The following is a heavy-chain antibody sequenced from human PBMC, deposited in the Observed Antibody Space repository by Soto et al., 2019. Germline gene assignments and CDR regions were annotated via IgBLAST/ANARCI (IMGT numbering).Heavy chain of an antibody. CDR1: GGSTSSYY. CDR3: ARVSGDFWSGYYLYYFDY. D-gene: IGHD3-3*01. CDR2: IYYSGST. J-gene: IGHJ4*02. Sequence: SETLSLTCTVSGGSTSSYYWSWIRQPPGKGLEWIGYIYYSGSTNYNPSLKSRVTISVDTSKNQFSLKLSSVTAADTAVYYCARVSGDFWSGYYLYYFDYWGQGTLVTVSS. V-gene: IGHV4-59*01.